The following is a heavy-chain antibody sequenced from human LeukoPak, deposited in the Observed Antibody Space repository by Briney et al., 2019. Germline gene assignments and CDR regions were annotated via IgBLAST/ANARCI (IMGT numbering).Heavy chain of an antibody. CDR3: ARAPVGGPASYYYYMDV. Sequence: GRSLRLSCAASGFTFSSYSMNWVRQAPGKGLEWVSYISSSSSTIYYADSVKGRFTISRDNAKNSLYLQMNSLRAEDTAVYYCARAPVGGPASYYYYMDVWGKGTTVTVSS. CDR1: GFTFSSYS. V-gene: IGHV3-48*01. J-gene: IGHJ6*03. D-gene: IGHD2-15*01. CDR2: ISSSSSTI.